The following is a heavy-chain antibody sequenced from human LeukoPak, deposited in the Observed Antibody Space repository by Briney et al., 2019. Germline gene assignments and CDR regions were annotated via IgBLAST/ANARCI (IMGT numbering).Heavy chain of an antibody. D-gene: IGHD4-23*01. V-gene: IGHV3-15*01. CDR1: GFTFSSAW. CDR3: ANIFGGNSHRSDY. Sequence: GGSLRLSCAASGFTFSSAWMSWVRLAPGQGLEWLGRIKTKTDGGTTDYAAPVKGRFTISRDDSKDTLYLQMNSLKSDDTAVYYCANIFGGNSHRSDYWGQGTLVTVSS. J-gene: IGHJ4*02. CDR2: IKTKTDGGTT.